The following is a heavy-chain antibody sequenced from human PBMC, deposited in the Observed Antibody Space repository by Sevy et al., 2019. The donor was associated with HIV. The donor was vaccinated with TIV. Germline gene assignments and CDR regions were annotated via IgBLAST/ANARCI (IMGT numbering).Heavy chain of an antibody. CDR3: AKMATRITMVQGVMRAFDI. CDR1: GFTFSSYA. CDR2: ISGSGGST. J-gene: IGHJ3*02. D-gene: IGHD3-10*01. Sequence: GGSLRLSCAASGFTFSSYAMSWVRQAPGKGLEWVSAISGSGGSTYYADSVKGRFTISRVNSKNTLYLQMNSLRAEDTAVYYCAKMATRITMVQGVMRAFDIWGQGTMVTVSS. V-gene: IGHV3-23*01.